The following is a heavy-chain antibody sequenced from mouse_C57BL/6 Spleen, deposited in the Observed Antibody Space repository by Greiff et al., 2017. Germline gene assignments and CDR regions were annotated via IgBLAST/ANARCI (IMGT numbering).Heavy chain of an antibody. J-gene: IGHJ1*03. CDR3: ARKGGNYVDWYFDV. D-gene: IGHD2-1*01. CDR1: GYTFTSYW. CDR2: IDTSDSYT. V-gene: IGHV1-69*01. Sequence: QVQLQQPGAELVMLGASVKLSCKASGYTFTSYWMHWVKQRPGQGLEWIGEIDTSDSYTNYNQKFKGKSTLTVDKSSSTAYMQLSSLTSEDSAVYYCARKGGNYVDWYFDVWGTGTTVTVSS.